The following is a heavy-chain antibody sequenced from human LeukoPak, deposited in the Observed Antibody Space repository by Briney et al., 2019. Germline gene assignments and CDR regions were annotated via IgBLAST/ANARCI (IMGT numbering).Heavy chain of an antibody. Sequence: GGSLRLSCAASGFTFSSYGMHWVRQAPGKGLEWVAVIWYDGSNKYYADSVKGRFTISRDNSKNTLYLQMNSLRAEDTAVYYCANSRGRFLEWFPQGYWGQGTLVTVSS. CDR2: IWYDGSNK. CDR3: ANSRGRFLEWFPQGY. J-gene: IGHJ4*02. CDR1: GFTFSSYG. D-gene: IGHD3-3*01. V-gene: IGHV3-30*02.